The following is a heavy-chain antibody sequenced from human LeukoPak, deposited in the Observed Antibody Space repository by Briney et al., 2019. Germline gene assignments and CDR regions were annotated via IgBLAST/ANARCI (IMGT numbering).Heavy chain of an antibody. CDR1: VGTFSSYT. D-gene: IGHD2-8*01. CDR3: ARGPGTANRYCTNGVCYGMYSWFDP. Sequence: GASVQVSCKASVGTFSSYTISWVRQAPGQRLEWMGRIIPILGIANYAQKFQGRVTITADKSTSTAYMELSSLRSEVTAVYYCARGPGTANRYCTNGVCYGMYSWFDPWGQGTLVTVSS. CDR2: IIPILGIA. V-gene: IGHV1-69*02. J-gene: IGHJ5*02.